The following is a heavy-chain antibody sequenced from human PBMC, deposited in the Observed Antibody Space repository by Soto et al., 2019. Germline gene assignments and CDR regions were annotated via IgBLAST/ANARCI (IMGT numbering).Heavy chain of an antibody. D-gene: IGHD3-3*01. CDR2: ISGSGGST. J-gene: IGHJ6*02. CDR3: AKAQGITIFGVVIIGGMDV. CDR1: GFTFSSYA. Sequence: QAGGSLRLSCAASGFTFSSYAMSWVRQAPGKGLEWVSAISGSGGSTYYADSVKGRFTISRDNSKNTLYLQFNSLRAEDTAVYYCAKAQGITIFGVVIIGGMDVWGQGTTVTVSS. V-gene: IGHV3-23*01.